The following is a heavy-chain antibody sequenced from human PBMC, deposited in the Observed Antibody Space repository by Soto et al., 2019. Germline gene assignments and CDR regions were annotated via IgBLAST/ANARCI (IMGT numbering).Heavy chain of an antibody. V-gene: IGHV1-69*08. D-gene: IGHD2-15*01. CDR2: IIPILGIA. CDR1: GGTFSSYT. J-gene: IGHJ4*02. CDR3: ARDHPEGVVVAATGDFDY. Sequence: QVQLVQSGAEVKKPGSSVKVSCKASGGTFSSYTISWVRQAPGQGLEWMGRIIPILGIANYAQKFQGRVTITADKSTSTAYMELSSLRSEDTAVYYCARDHPEGVVVAATGDFDYWGQGTLVTVSS.